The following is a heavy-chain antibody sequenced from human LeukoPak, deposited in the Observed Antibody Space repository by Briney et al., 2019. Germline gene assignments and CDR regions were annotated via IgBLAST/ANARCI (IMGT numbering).Heavy chain of an antibody. D-gene: IGHD2-15*01. CDR3: ARGPYCSGGSCYWDY. CDR1: GGSFSGYY. J-gene: IGHJ4*02. CDR2: INHSGST. V-gene: IGHV4-34*01. Sequence: SETLSLTCAVYGGSFSGYYWSWIRQPPGKGLEWIGEINHSGSTNYNPSLKSRVTISVDTSKNQFSLKLSSVTAADTAVYYCARGPYCSGGSCYWDYWGKGTLVTVSS.